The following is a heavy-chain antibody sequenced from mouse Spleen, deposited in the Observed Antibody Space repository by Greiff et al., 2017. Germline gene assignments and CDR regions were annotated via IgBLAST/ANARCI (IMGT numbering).Heavy chain of an antibody. D-gene: IGHD1-1*01. J-gene: IGHJ3*01. V-gene: IGHV1-82*01. CDR3: ARGRYYGSSYPFAY. Sequence: QVQLKQSGPELVKPGASVKISCKASGYAFSSSWMNWVKQRPGKGLEWIGRIYPGDGDTYYNGKFKGKATLTADKSSSTAYMQLSSLTSEDSAVYFCARGRYYGSSYPFAYWGQGTLVTVSA. CDR2: IYPGDGDT. CDR1: GYAFSSSW.